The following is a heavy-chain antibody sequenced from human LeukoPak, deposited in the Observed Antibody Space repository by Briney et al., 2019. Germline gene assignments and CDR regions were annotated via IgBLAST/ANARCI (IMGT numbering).Heavy chain of an antibody. CDR2: IYYSGST. J-gene: IGHJ4*02. D-gene: IGHD5-12*01. CDR3: ARDLGRYSGYDYDY. Sequence: SETLSLTCTVSGGSISSSSYYWGWIRQPPGKGLEWIGSIYYSGSTYYNPSLKSRVTISVDTSKNQFSLKLSSVTAADTAVYYCARDLGRYSGYDYDYWGQGTLVTVSS. CDR1: GGSISSSSYY. V-gene: IGHV4-39*07.